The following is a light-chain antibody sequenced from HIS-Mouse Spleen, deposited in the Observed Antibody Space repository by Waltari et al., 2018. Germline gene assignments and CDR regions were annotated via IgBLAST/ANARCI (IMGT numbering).Light chain of an antibody. CDR1: NIGSKS. V-gene: IGLV3-21*02. CDR3: QVWDSSSDHPV. CDR2: DDS. J-gene: IGLJ3*02. Sequence: SYVLTQPPSVSVAPGQTARITCGGNNIGSKSVHWYQQKPGQAPVLVVCDDSDRPSGIPERLCGYNSGNTATLTISRVGAGDEADYYCQVWDSSSDHPVFGGGTKLTVL.